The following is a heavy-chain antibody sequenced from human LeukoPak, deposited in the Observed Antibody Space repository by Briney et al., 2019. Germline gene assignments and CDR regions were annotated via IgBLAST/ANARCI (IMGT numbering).Heavy chain of an antibody. CDR1: GFTFSSYA. J-gene: IGHJ3*02. Sequence: GRSLRLSCAASGFTFSSYAMHWVRQAPGKGLEWVAVISYDGSNKYYADSVKGRFTISRDNSKNTLYLQMNSLRAEDTAVYYCARSGVDTAMDDAFDIWGQGTMVTVSS. CDR2: ISYDGSNK. D-gene: IGHD5-18*01. CDR3: ARSGVDTAMDDAFDI. V-gene: IGHV3-30-3*01.